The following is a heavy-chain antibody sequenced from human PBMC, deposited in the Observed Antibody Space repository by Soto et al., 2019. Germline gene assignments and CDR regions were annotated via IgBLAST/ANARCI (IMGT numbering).Heavy chain of an antibody. D-gene: IGHD2-2*03. CDR1: GGTFSSYT. Sequence: SVKISCKASGGTFSSYTISWVRQAPGQGLEWMGRIIPILGIENYAQKFQCIVRITADKSTSIAYMELSSLRYEDSAVYYCASFGFFISTSGYAVHCYYYMEVWGKGTTVTVSS. J-gene: IGHJ6*03. V-gene: IGHV1-69*02. CDR3: ASFGFFISTSGYAVHCYYYMEV. CDR2: IIPILGIE.